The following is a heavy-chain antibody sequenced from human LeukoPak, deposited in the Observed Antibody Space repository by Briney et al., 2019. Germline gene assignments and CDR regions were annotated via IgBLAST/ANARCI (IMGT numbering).Heavy chain of an antibody. CDR1: GGSVSSGSYY. V-gene: IGHV4-61*01. D-gene: IGHD2-2*01. CDR2: IYYSGST. Sequence: PSETLSLTCTVSGGSVSSGSYYWSWIRQPPGKGLEWIGYIYYSGSTNYNPSLKSRVTISVDTSKNQFSLKLSSVTAADTAVYYCARVPGYCSSTSCYVDYWGQGTLVTVSS. CDR3: ARVPGYCSSTSCYVDY. J-gene: IGHJ4*02.